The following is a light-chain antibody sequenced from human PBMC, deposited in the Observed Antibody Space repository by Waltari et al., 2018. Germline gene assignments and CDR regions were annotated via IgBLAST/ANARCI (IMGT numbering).Light chain of an antibody. Sequence: QSALTQPPSASGSPGQSVTISCTGTSRDVGNYHYVSWYQQHPGKAPKLMIYEVSKRPSGVPDRFSGSKSGNTASLTVSGLQVEDEADYYCSSYAGSNKVVFGGGTKLTVL. CDR3: SSYAGSNKVV. CDR2: EVS. CDR1: SRDVGNYHY. V-gene: IGLV2-8*01. J-gene: IGLJ2*01.